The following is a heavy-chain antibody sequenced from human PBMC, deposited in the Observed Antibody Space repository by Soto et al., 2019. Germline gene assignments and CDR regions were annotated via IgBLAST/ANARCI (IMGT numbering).Heavy chain of an antibody. Sequence: QVQLVQSGAEVKKPGASVKVSCKASGYTFTSDGVSWVRQAPGQGLEWMGWISGYNGNTNYAQRFRDRVTLTTDTSTSTAYMELWSLRSDDSAVYYCARDAHCGGAPGCRAMDVWGQGTTITVSS. CDR2: ISGYNGNT. V-gene: IGHV1-18*04. CDR1: GYTFTSDG. J-gene: IGHJ6*02. CDR3: ARDAHCGGAPGCRAMDV. D-gene: IGHD2-21*01.